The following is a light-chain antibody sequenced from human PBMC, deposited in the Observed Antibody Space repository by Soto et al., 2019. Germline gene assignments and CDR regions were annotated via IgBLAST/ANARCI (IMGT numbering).Light chain of an antibody. J-gene: IGKJ1*01. CDR2: LAS. CDR3: QQYGSSPRT. V-gene: IGKV3-20*01. CDR1: RSVSSN. Sequence: IVLPQSPDTLSVSPGDRATLSCRASRSVSSNLAWYQQKPGQAPRLLIYLASSRATGIPDRFSGSGSGTDFALTISRLEPEDFAVYYCQQYGSSPRTFGQGTKVDIK.